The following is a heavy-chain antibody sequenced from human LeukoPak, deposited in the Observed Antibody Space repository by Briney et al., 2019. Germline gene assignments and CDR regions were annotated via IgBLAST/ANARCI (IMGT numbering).Heavy chain of an antibody. Sequence: PGGSLRLSCAASGFTFSDYYMSWIRQAPGKGLEWVSYIGSSGSTIYYADSVKGRFTISRDNAKNSLYLQMNSLRAEDTAVYYCARVYYDFWSGYSNNFDYWGQGTLVTVSS. J-gene: IGHJ4*02. CDR1: GFTFSDYY. CDR3: ARVYYDFWSGYSNNFDY. V-gene: IGHV3-11*04. CDR2: IGSSGSTI. D-gene: IGHD3-3*01.